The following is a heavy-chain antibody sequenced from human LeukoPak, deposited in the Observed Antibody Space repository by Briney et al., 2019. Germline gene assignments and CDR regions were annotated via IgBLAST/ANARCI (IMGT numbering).Heavy chain of an antibody. J-gene: IGHJ5*02. V-gene: IGHV4-59*08. CDR2: IYYSGST. D-gene: IGHD1-1*01. CDR3: ARRGKLEPLNWFDP. Sequence: SETLSLTCTVSGGSISSYYWSWIRQPPGKGLEWIGYIYYSGSTNYNPSLKSRVTISVDTSKNRFSLKLSSVTAADTAVYYCARRGKLEPLNWFDPWGQGTLVTVSS. CDR1: GGSISSYY.